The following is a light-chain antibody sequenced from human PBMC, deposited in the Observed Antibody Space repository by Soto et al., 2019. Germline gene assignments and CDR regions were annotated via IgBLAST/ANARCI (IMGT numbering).Light chain of an antibody. J-gene: IGLJ3*02. V-gene: IGLV1-51*01. CDR3: GTWDSSLSAVL. Sequence: QSVLTQPPSVSAAPGQKVTISCSGSSSNIGNNYVSWYQQLPGTAPKLLIHDNNKRPSGIPDRFSGSKSGTSATLGITGLQTGDEADYYCGTWDSSLSAVLFGGGTKVTVL. CDR2: DNN. CDR1: SSNIGNNY.